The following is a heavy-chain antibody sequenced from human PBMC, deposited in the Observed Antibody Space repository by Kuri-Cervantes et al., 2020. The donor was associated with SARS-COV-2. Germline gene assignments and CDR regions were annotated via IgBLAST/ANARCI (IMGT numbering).Heavy chain of an antibody. J-gene: IGHJ6*02. V-gene: IGHV3-23*01. Sequence: GGSLRLSCAASGFTFNTYAMSWVRQAPGKGLEWVSGISGSGGSTYYADSVKGRFIISRDNSKNTLYLQMNSLRAEDTAVYYCAKCGELLTSSYYYYGMDVWGQGTTVTVSS. CDR3: AKCGELLTSSYYYYGMDV. CDR2: ISGSGGST. CDR1: GFTFNTYA. D-gene: IGHD1-26*01.